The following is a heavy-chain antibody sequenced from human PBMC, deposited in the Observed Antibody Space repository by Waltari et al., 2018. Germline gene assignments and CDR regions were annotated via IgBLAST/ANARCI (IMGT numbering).Heavy chain of an antibody. J-gene: IGHJ4*02. CDR1: GFIVRSNY. D-gene: IGHD6-19*01. V-gene: IGHV3-53*01. CDR2: IYSGGST. Sequence: EVQLVESGGGLIQPGGSLRLSCAASGFIVRSNYMSWVSQAPGRGLEWVSLIYSGGSTYYADSVKGRFTISRDNSKNTLYLQMDSLSVEDTAVYYCARWQQWPVRAFDYWGQGTLVTVSS. CDR3: ARWQQWPVRAFDY.